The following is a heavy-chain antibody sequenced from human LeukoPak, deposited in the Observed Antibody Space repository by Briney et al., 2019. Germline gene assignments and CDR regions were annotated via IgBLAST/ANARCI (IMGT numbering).Heavy chain of an antibody. J-gene: IGHJ6*02. V-gene: IGHV1-2*02. CDR1: GYTFTGYY. CDR3: ARRRIAAAGLGYYYGMDV. Sequence: GASVKVSCKASGYTFTGYYMHWVRQAPGQGLEWMGWINPNSGGTNYAQKFQGRVTMTRDTSISTAYMELSSLRSEDTAVYYCARRRIAAAGLGYYYGMDVWGQGTTVTVSS. D-gene: IGHD6-13*01. CDR2: INPNSGGT.